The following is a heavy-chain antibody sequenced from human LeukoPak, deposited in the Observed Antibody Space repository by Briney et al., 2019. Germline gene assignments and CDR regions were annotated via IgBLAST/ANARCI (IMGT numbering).Heavy chain of an antibody. CDR3: ARRSYRRGMVDY. V-gene: IGHV1-46*01. D-gene: IGHD2-2*02. Sequence: ASVKVSCKASGYTFTSYYMHWVRQAPGQGLEWIGIINPSGGSTSYAQKFQGRVTMTRDTSTSTVYMELSSLRSEDTAVYYCARRSYRRGMVDYWGQGTLVTVSS. J-gene: IGHJ4*02. CDR1: GYTFTSYY. CDR2: INPSGGST.